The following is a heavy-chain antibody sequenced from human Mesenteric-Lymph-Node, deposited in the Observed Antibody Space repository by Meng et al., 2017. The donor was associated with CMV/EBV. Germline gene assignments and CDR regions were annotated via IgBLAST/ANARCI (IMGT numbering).Heavy chain of an antibody. J-gene: IGHJ4*02. D-gene: IGHD7-27*01. Sequence: CKASGGTFSSFTIIWVRQAPGQGLEWMGGIIPIFDTVDYAQRFQDRVTITADESTRTTYMELSSLTSDDTAVYYYARIQDWGSLGDFWGQGTLVTVSS. CDR2: IIPIFDTV. CDR1: GGTFSSFT. V-gene: IGHV1-69*01. CDR3: ARIQDWGSLGDF.